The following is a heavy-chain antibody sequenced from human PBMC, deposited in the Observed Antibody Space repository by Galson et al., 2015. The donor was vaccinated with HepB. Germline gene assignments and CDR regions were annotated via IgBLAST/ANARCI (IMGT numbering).Heavy chain of an antibody. CDR1: GFTVSSNY. Sequence: SLRLSCAASGFTVSSNYMSWVRQAPGKGLEWVSVIYSGGSTYYADSVKGRFTISRDNSKNTLYLQMNSLRAEDTAVYYCARSLIAAAGPGAFDIWGQGTMVTVSS. D-gene: IGHD6-13*01. CDR3: ARSLIAAAGPGAFDI. J-gene: IGHJ3*02. CDR2: IYSGGST. V-gene: IGHV3-53*01.